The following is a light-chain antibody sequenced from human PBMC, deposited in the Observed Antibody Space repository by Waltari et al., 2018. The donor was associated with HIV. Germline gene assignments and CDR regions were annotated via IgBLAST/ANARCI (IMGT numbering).Light chain of an antibody. CDR1: SSNIGSHY. Sequence: QSVLTQPPSASGTPGQRVTISCSGSSSNIGSHYVYWYQQLPGTAPKLLIYRNHQLPSGGPARFSGSKSGTSASLAISGRRSEDEADYYCAAWDDSLSGPVVFGGGTKLTVL. V-gene: IGLV1-47*01. CDR2: RNH. J-gene: IGLJ2*01. CDR3: AAWDDSLSGPVV.